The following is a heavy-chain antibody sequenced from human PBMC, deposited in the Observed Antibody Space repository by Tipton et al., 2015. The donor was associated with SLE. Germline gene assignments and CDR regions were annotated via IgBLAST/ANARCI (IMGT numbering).Heavy chain of an antibody. Sequence: GSLRLSCAASGFTFSSYVMSWVRQAPGKGLEWVSAIYSGDGTNYADSVKGRFTISRDNSKNTLYLQMSSLRPEDTAVYYCAKEGLFGSYIDYWGQGTLVTVSS. J-gene: IGHJ4*02. V-gene: IGHV3-66*02. CDR2: IYSGDGT. D-gene: IGHD3-3*01. CDR1: GFTFSSYV. CDR3: AKEGLFGSYIDY.